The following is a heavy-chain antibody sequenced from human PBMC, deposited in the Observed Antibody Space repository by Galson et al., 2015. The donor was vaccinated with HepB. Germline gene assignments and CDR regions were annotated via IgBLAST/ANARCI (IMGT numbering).Heavy chain of an antibody. CDR3: VRAPLTVAGPHSYDY. V-gene: IGHV3-49*03. CDR1: GFTFRDFA. D-gene: IGHD6-19*01. Sequence: SLRLSCAASGFTFRDFAMSWFRQAPGKGLEWVGLIRSKPYGGTTDYAASVKGRFTISRDDSKSIAYLEMNNLRTEDTAFYFCVRAPLTVAGPHSYDYWGQGILVSVSS. CDR2: IRSKPYGGTT. J-gene: IGHJ4*02.